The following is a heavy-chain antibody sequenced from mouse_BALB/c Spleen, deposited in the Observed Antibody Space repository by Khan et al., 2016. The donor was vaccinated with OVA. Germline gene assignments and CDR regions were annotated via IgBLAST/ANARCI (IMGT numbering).Heavy chain of an antibody. CDR2: ITKGGGNT. D-gene: IGHD1-1*01. V-gene: IGHV5-12-2*01. Sequence: EVELVESGGDLVQPGGSLKLSCAASGFTFSSYTMSWVRQTPEKRLEWVAFITKGGGNTYHPDTVKGRFTVSRDNAKHILYLQMNSLKSEDTAMYYCARPSTTKYDYVMDFWGHGTSVTVSS. J-gene: IGHJ4*01. CDR3: ARPSTTKYDYVMDF. CDR1: GFTFSSYT.